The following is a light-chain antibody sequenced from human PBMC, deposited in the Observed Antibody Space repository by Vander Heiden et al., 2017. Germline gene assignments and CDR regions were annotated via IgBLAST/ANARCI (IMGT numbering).Light chain of an antibody. CDR1: SSNIGSNY. J-gene: IGLJ2*01. V-gene: IGLV1-47*01. CDR3: AAWDDSLGGHV. CDR2: RNN. Sequence: QSVLTQPPSASGTPGQRVTISCSGSSSNIGSNYVYWYHQQRPGTAPKLLIYRNNQRPSGVPDRFSGSKSGTSASLAISGLRSEDEADYYCAAWDDSLGGHVFGGGTKLTVL.